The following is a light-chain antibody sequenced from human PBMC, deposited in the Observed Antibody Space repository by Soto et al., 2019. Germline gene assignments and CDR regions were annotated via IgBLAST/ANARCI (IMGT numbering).Light chain of an antibody. V-gene: IGLV2-8*01. CDR1: SSDVGGYNY. CDR3: SSYAGSNNLV. Sequence: QSALTQPPSAYGSPGQSVIISCTGTSSDVGGYNYVSWYQQHPGKAPKLMIYEVSERPSGVPDRFSGSKSGNTASLTVSGLQAEDEADYYCSSYAGSNNLVFGGGTKLTVL. CDR2: EVS. J-gene: IGLJ3*02.